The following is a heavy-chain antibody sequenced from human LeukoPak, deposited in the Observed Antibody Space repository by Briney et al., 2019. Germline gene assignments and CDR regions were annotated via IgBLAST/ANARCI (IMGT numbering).Heavy chain of an antibody. CDR1: GFPSSSYW. D-gene: IGHD5-24*01. Sequence: PGGSLRLSCVASGFPSSSYWTTWVRQAPGKGLEWVANIKQDGSKKSYVDSVKGRFTISRDNAKNSLYLQMNSLRAEDTAIYYCTRVGYIDEGIDYWGQGTLVTVSS. CDR3: TRVGYIDEGIDY. J-gene: IGHJ4*02. CDR2: IKQDGSKK. V-gene: IGHV3-7*04.